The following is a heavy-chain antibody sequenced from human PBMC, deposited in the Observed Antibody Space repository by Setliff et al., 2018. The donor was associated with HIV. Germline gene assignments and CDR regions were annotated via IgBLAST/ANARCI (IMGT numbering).Heavy chain of an antibody. CDR3: ARGPPFAY. CDR2: VNHSGST. CDR1: GGSISSSSYY. V-gene: IGHV4-61*05. J-gene: IGHJ4*02. Sequence: SETLSLTCTVSGGSISSSSYYWGWIRQSPGKGLEWIGEVNHSGSTNFNPSVESRVTISVDTSKSQFSLKLRSVTADDTAIYYCARGPPFAYWGQGLLVTVSS.